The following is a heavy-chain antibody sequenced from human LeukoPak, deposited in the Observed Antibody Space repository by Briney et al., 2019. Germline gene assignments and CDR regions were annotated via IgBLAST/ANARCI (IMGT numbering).Heavy chain of an antibody. Sequence: PSETLSLTCTVSGGSISSSSYYWGWIRQPPGKGLEWIGSIYYSGSTCYNPSLKSRVTISVDTSKNQFSLKLSSVTAADTAVYYCARIIAAAEGPPYYFDYWGQGTLVTVSS. CDR2: IYYSGST. D-gene: IGHD6-13*01. J-gene: IGHJ4*02. CDR3: ARIIAAAEGPPYYFDY. CDR1: GGSISSSSYY. V-gene: IGHV4-39*07.